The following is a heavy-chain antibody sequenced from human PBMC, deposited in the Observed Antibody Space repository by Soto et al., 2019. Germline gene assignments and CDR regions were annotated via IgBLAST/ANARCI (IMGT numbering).Heavy chain of an antibody. CDR1: GGSFSGYY. Sequence: QVQLQQWGAGLLKPSETLSLTCAVYGGSFSGYYWSWIRQPPGKGLEWIGEINHSGSTNYNPSLKSRVTISVDTSKNQFSLKLSSVTAADTAVYYCARRRMGWELLRSPGGRVFDYWGQGTLVTVSS. D-gene: IGHD1-26*01. CDR2: INHSGST. CDR3: ARRRMGWELLRSPGGRVFDY. J-gene: IGHJ4*02. V-gene: IGHV4-34*01.